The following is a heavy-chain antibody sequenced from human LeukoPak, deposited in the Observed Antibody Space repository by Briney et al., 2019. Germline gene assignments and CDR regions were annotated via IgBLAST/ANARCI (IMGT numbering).Heavy chain of an antibody. D-gene: IGHD2-2*01. CDR3: ARSDCSSTSCPGLTYYYYGMDV. V-gene: IGHV1-2*02. CDR1: GYTFPGYY. CDR2: INPNSGCT. Sequence: ASVKVSCKASGYTFPGYYMHWVRQAPGQGLEWMGWINPNSGCTNYAQKFQGRVTMTRDTSISTAYMELSRLRSDDTAVYYCARSDCSSTSCPGLTYYYYGMDVWGQGTTVTVSS. J-gene: IGHJ6*02.